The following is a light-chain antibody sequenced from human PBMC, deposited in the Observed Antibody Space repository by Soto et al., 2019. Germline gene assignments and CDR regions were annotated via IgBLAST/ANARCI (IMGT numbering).Light chain of an antibody. CDR1: QSIRKY. J-gene: IGKJ5*01. CDR3: QQSYSNPNT. CDR2: AAS. Sequence: DIQMTQSPSSLAASLGDRVTITCRASQSIRKYLNWYQQKPGKAPKVLIYAASNLQSGVPSRFSGSGSGTDFTLTISSLQPEDFETYYCQQSYSNPNTFGQGTRLEIK. V-gene: IGKV1-39*01.